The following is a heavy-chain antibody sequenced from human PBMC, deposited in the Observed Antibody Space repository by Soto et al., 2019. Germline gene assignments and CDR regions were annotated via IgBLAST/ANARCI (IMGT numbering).Heavy chain of an antibody. CDR1: GGSISSGDYY. V-gene: IGHV4-30-4*01. CDR3: ARDSGLNGMDV. J-gene: IGHJ6*02. D-gene: IGHD3-10*01. CDR2: IYYSGST. Sequence: SETLSLSCTVSGGSISSGDYYWSWIRQPPGKGLEWIGYIYYSGSTYYNPSLKSRVTISVDTSKNQFSLKLSSVTAADTAVYYCARDSGLNGMDVWGQGTTVTVSS.